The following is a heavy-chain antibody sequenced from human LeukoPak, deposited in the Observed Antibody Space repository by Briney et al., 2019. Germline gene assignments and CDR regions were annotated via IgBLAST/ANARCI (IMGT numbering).Heavy chain of an antibody. CDR1: GYAFTGYN. CDR3: AKDRPQRSGWYLIFDY. J-gene: IGHJ4*02. CDR2: INPNSGGT. Sequence: ASVKVSCKASGYAFTGYNMHWVRQAPGQGLEWMGWINPNSGGTNYAQKFQGRVTMTRDTSISTAYMELSRLTSDDTAVYYCAKDRPQRSGWYLIFDYWGQGILVTVSS. D-gene: IGHD6-19*01. V-gene: IGHV1-2*02.